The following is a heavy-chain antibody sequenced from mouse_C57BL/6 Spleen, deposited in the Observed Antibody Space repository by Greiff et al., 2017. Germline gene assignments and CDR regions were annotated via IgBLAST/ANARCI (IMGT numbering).Heavy chain of an antibody. J-gene: IGHJ3*01. CDR3: ASYSNYEAWFAY. V-gene: IGHV1-52*01. CDR1: GYTFTSYW. CDR2: IDPSDSET. Sequence: QVQLKQPGAELVRPGSSVKLSCKASGYTFTSYWMHWVKQRPIQGLEWIGNIDPSDSETHYNQKFKDKATLTVDKSSSTAYMQLSSLTSEDSAVYCCASYSNYEAWFAYWGQGTLVTVSA. D-gene: IGHD2-5*01.